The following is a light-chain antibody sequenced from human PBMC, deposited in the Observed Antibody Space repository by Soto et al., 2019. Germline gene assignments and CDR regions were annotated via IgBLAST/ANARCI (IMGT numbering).Light chain of an antibody. Sequence: EILFTQSPATLSFSPGEKATPSCRASQSVSSYLAWYQQKPGQAPRLLIYDASNRATGIPARFSGSGSGTDFTLTISSLEPEDFAVYYCQQRSNWQLTFGGGTKVDIK. CDR3: QQRSNWQLT. CDR2: DAS. V-gene: IGKV3-11*01. J-gene: IGKJ4*01. CDR1: QSVSSY.